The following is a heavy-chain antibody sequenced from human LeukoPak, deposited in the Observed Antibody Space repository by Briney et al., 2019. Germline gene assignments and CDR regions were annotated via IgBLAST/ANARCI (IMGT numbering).Heavy chain of an antibody. Sequence: SETLSLTCAVYGGSFSGYYWSWIRQPPGKGLEWIGYIYYSGSTNYNPSLKSRVTISVDTSKNQFSLKLSSVTAADTAVYYCARDVGAPGAFDIWGQGTMVTVSS. J-gene: IGHJ3*02. CDR1: GGSFSGYY. CDR2: IYYSGST. D-gene: IGHD1-26*01. CDR3: ARDVGAPGAFDI. V-gene: IGHV4-59*01.